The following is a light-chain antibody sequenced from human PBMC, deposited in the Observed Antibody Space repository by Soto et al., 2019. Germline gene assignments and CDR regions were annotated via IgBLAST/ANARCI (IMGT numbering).Light chain of an antibody. J-gene: IGKJ2*01. V-gene: IGKV1-5*01. CDR2: DVP. CDR3: QQYHGFPYT. Sequence: IQMTQSPSTLSASVGDRVTITCRASQSIRYWLAWHQQKPGKAPQVLIYDVPTLQKGVPSRFSGSGFGTEFTLNISSLQPDDFATYYCQQYHGFPYTFGLGTKVDIK. CDR1: QSIRYW.